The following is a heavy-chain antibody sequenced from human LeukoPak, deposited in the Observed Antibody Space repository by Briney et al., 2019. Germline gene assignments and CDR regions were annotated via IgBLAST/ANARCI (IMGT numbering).Heavy chain of an antibody. V-gene: IGHV3-53*01. CDR1: GFTLITND. J-gene: IGHJ4*02. CDR3: ARGVEPLAANTLAY. D-gene: IGHD1-14*01. Sequence: GRSLRLSCAASGFTLITNDMTWVRQAPGKGLEWVSVIYSDGNTKYADSVQGRCTISRDNSKNTLYLEMNSLSPDDTAVYYCARGVEPLAANTLAYWGQGTLVTVSS. CDR2: IYSDGNT.